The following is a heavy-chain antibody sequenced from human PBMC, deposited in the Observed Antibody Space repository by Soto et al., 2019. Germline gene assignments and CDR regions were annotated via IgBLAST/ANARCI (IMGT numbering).Heavy chain of an antibody. D-gene: IGHD1-26*01. CDR2: IYYSGST. CDR1: DGSISSYY. Sequence: QVQLQESGPGLVKPSETLSLTCTVSDGSISSYYWSWIRQPPGKGLEWIGYIYYSGSTNYNPSLKSRVTISVDTSKNQFSLKLSSVTAADTAVYYCARDALEGAPTGWYDPWGQGTLVTVSS. V-gene: IGHV4-59*01. CDR3: ARDALEGAPTGWYDP. J-gene: IGHJ5*02.